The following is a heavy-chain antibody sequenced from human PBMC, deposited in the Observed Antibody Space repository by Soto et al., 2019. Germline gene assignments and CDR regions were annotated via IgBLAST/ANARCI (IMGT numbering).Heavy chain of an antibody. J-gene: IGHJ4*02. V-gene: IGHV4-59*01. CDR3: ARDRSPLEWSR. D-gene: IGHD3-3*01. Sequence: SETLSLTCTVSGGSISSYYWSWIRQPPGKGLEWIGYIYYSGGTNYNPSLKSRVTISVDTSKNQFSLKLSSVTAADTAVYYCARDRSPLEWSRWGQGTLVTVSS. CDR1: GGSISSYY. CDR2: IYYSGGT.